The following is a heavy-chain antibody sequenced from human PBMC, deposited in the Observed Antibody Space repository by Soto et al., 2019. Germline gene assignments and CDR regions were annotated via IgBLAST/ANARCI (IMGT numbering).Heavy chain of an antibody. CDR1: GYTFTGYY. Sequence: ASVKVSCKXSGYTFTGYYMHWVRQAPGQGLEWMGWINPNSGGTNYAQKFQGWVTMTRDTSISTAYMELSRLRSDDTAVYYCARVKATIFRGYYYGMDVWGQGTTVTVSS. J-gene: IGHJ6*02. V-gene: IGHV1-2*04. CDR2: INPNSGGT. D-gene: IGHD3-3*01. CDR3: ARVKATIFRGYYYGMDV.